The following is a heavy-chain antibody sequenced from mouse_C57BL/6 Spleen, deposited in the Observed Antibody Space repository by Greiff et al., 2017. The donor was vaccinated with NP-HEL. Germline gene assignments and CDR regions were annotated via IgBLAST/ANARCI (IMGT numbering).Heavy chain of an antibody. D-gene: IGHD3-2*02. CDR3: ARQGAQATDY. CDR2: ISSGGSYT. J-gene: IGHJ2*01. CDR1: GFTFSSYG. V-gene: IGHV5-6*01. Sequence: EVQGVESGGDLVKPGGSLKLSCAASGFTFSSYGMSWVRQTPDKRLEWVATISSGGSYTYYPDSVKGRFTISRDNAKNTLYLQMSSLKSEDTARYYCARQGAQATDYWGQGTTLTVSS.